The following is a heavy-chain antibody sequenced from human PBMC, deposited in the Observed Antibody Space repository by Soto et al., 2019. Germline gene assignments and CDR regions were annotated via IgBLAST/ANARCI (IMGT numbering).Heavy chain of an antibody. Sequence: SLRLSCAASGFTFSSYWLSWVRQAPGKGLEWVANIKQDGSEKYYVDSVKCRYTISRDNAKNSLYLQMNSLRAEDTAVYYCARDLYSYVPLTTYYGMDVWGQGTTVTVSS. CDR1: GFTFSSYW. CDR2: IKQDGSEK. CDR3: ARDLYSYVPLTTYYGMDV. V-gene: IGHV3-7*01. J-gene: IGHJ6*02. D-gene: IGHD5-18*01.